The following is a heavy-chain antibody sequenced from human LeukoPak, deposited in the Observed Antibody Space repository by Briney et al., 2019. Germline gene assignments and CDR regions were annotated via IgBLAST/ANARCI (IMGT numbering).Heavy chain of an antibody. CDR1: GYTFTSYG. V-gene: IGHV1-18*01. Sequence: ASVKVSCKASGYTFTSYGISWVRQAPGQGLEWMGWISAYNGNTNYAQKFQGRVTITADESTSTAYMELSSLRSENTAVYYCASGGSFVRPPFDYWGQGTLVTVSS. D-gene: IGHD6-6*01. CDR2: ISAYNGNT. CDR3: ASGGSFVRPPFDY. J-gene: IGHJ4*02.